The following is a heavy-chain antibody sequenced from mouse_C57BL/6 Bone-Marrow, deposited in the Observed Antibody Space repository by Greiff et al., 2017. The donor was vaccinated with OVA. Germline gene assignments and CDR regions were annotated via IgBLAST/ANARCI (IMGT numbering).Heavy chain of an antibody. J-gene: IGHJ4*01. D-gene: IGHD3-3*01. CDR3: ARWGRDHYAMDY. V-gene: IGHV1-9*01. CDR2: ILPGSGST. Sequence: VQLQQSGAELMKPGASVKLSCKATGYTFTGYWIEWVKQRPGHGLEWIGEILPGSGSTTYNEKFKGKATFTADTSSNTAYMQLSSLTTEDSAIYYCARWGRDHYAMDYWGQGTSVTVSS. CDR1: GYTFTGYW.